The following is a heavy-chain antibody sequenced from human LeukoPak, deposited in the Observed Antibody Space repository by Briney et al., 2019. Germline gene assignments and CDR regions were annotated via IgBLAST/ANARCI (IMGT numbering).Heavy chain of an antibody. CDR3: ARLSQYYYDSSGAFDY. CDR2: IYYSGST. D-gene: IGHD3-22*01. J-gene: IGHJ4*02. Sequence: SETLSLTCTVSGGSISSGDYYWSWIRQPPGKGLEWLGYIYYSGSTYYNPSLKSRVTISVDTSKNQFSLKLSSVTAADTAVYYCARLSQYYYDSSGAFDYWGQGTLVTVSS. V-gene: IGHV4-30-4*01. CDR1: GGSISSGDYY.